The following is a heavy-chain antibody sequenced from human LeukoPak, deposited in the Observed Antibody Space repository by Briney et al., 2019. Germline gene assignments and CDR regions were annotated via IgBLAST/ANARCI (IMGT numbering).Heavy chain of an antibody. D-gene: IGHD1-14*01. CDR3: ATETNGRHYDY. CDR1: GLTFSTSG. Sequence: GGSLRLSCTASGLTFSTSGFNWVRQAPGKGLEWVASIGPTGSDRYHADSIKGRFTISRDNANNFLYLQMNSLRAEDTAVYYCATETNGRHYDYWGQGTLFTVSS. V-gene: IGHV3-21*06. J-gene: IGHJ4*02. CDR2: IGPTGSDR.